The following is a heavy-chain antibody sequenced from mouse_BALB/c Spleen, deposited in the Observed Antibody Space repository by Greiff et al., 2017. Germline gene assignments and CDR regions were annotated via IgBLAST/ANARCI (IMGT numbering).Heavy chain of an antibody. CDR2: IDPANGNT. CDR1: GFNIKDTY. V-gene: IGHV14-3*02. D-gene: IGHD1-1*01. J-gene: IGHJ3*01. Sequence: EVQRVESGAELVKPGASVKLSCTASGFNIKDTYMHWVKQRPEQGLEWIGRIDPANGNTKYDPKFQGKATITADTSSNTAYLQLSSLTSEDTAVYYCARDGSSSWFAYWGQGTLVTVSA. CDR3: ARDGSSSWFAY.